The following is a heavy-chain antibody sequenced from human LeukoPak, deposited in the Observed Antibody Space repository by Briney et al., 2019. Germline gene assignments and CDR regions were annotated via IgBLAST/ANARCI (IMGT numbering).Heavy chain of an antibody. CDR1: GFTFDDYG. J-gene: IGHJ6*02. Sequence: GGSLRLSCAASGFTFDDYGTSWVRQAPGKGLEWVASIYVGGGRTYYADSVKGRSTISRDNSKNTLYLQMNSLRAEDTARYYCAKTRGETAVNPDVWGQGTTVTVSS. D-gene: IGHD6-19*01. CDR2: IYVGGGRT. V-gene: IGHV3-23*01. CDR3: AKTRGETAVNPDV.